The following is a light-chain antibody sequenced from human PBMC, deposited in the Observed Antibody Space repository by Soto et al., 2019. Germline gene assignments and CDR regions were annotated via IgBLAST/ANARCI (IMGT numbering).Light chain of an antibody. Sequence: EIVLTQSPGTLSLTTGERATLSCRASQSVSSSSLAWYQQKPGQAPRLLIYGASSRATGIPDRFSGSGSGTDFTLTISRLEPEDFAVYYCQQYCSSPFTFGQGTKLEIK. CDR2: GAS. J-gene: IGKJ2*01. CDR3: QQYCSSPFT. CDR1: QSVSSSS. V-gene: IGKV3-20*01.